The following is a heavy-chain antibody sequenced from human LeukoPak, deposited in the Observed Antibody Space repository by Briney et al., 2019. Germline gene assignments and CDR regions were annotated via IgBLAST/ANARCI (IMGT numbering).Heavy chain of an antibody. CDR2: INHSGST. CDR1: GGSFSGYH. J-gene: IGHJ4*02. D-gene: IGHD3-10*01. V-gene: IGHV4-34*01. CDR3: ARIRKTYYYGSGSYFDY. Sequence: SETLSLTCAVYGGSFSGYHWSWIRQPPGKGLEWIGEINHSGSTNYNPSLKSRVTISVDTSKNQFSLKLSSVTAADTAVYYCARIRKTYYYGSGSYFDYWGQGTLVTVSS.